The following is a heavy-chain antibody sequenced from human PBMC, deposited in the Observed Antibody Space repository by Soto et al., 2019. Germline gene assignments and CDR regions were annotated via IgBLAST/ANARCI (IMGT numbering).Heavy chain of an antibody. J-gene: IGHJ3*02. V-gene: IGHV4-31*03. Sequence: QVQLQESGPGLVKPSQTLSLTCTVSGGSISSGGYYWSWIRQHPGKGLEWIGYISYSGSTYYNSSLKSRVTISVDTSKNQFSLKLTSVTAADTAVYYCSREGAGPKGSSSRPADAFDIWGQGTMVTVSS. CDR3: SREGAGPKGSSSRPADAFDI. D-gene: IGHD6-13*01. CDR2: ISYSGST. CDR1: GGSISSGGYY.